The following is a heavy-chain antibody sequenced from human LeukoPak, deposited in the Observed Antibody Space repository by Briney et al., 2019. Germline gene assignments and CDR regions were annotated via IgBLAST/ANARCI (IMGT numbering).Heavy chain of an antibody. CDR2: IYPGDSDT. CDR3: GREVTTVTTDVWYAFDI. V-gene: IGHV5-51*01. CDR1: GYSFTSYW. J-gene: IGHJ3*02. Sequence: GESLKISCKGSGYSFTSYWIGWVRQMPGKGLEWMGIIYPGDSDTRYSPSFQGQVTISADKSISTAYLQWSSLKASDTAMYYCGREVTTVTTDVWYAFDIWGQGTMVTVSS. D-gene: IGHD4-17*01.